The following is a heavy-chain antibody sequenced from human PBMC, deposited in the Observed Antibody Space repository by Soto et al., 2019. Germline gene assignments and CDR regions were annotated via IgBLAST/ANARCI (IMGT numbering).Heavy chain of an antibody. CDR3: ARGGRRSPGMDV. Sequence: KPSETLSLTCTVSGGSISSGGYYWSWIRQHPGKGLEWIGYIYYSGSTYYNPSLKSRVTISVDTSKNQFSLKLSSVTAADTAVYYCARGGRRSPGMDVWGQGTTVTVS. CDR2: IYYSGST. J-gene: IGHJ6*02. CDR1: GGSISSGGYY. V-gene: IGHV4-31*03.